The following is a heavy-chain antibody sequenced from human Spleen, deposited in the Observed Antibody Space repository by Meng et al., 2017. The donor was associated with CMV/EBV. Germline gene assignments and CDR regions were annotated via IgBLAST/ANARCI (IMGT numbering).Heavy chain of an antibody. CDR2: ISGSGENT. D-gene: IGHD6-19*01. CDR1: GFAFSSYV. Sequence: GGSLRLSCAASGFAFSSYVMNWVRQAPGKGLEWVSGISGSGENTYYVDSVKGRFTISRDNSKDTLYLQMNSLRAEDTAVYYCAKRLGTSVSGGMDVWGQGTTVTVSS. V-gene: IGHV3-23*01. J-gene: IGHJ6*02. CDR3: AKRLGTSVSGGMDV.